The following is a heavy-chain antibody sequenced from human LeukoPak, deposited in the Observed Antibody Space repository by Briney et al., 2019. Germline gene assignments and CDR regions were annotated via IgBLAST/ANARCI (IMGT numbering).Heavy chain of an antibody. J-gene: IGHJ6*02. Sequence: GESLRLSCATSGFSFSSYAMHWVRQAPGKGLEWVAVISYDGSNKYYADSVKGRFTISRDNSKNTLYLQMNSLRAEDTAVYYCAREYSSPPYYYYGMDVWGQGTTVTVSS. D-gene: IGHD6-13*01. CDR2: ISYDGSNK. CDR1: GFSFSSYA. CDR3: AREYSSPPYYYYGMDV. V-gene: IGHV3-30-3*01.